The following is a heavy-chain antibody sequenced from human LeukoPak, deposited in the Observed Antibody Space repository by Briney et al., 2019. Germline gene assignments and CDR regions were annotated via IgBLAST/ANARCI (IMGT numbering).Heavy chain of an antibody. Sequence: PSETLSLTCAVSGGSISSGSYSWSWIRQPPGKGLEWIGYIYPRGSTYYNPSLKSRVTLSLDKSANQFSLNLSPVTAADTAVYYCARFSPRAMGNYLDFWGQGTLVTVSS. V-gene: IGHV4-30-2*01. J-gene: IGHJ4*02. CDR2: IYPRGST. CDR1: GGSISSGSYS. D-gene: IGHD7-27*01. CDR3: ARFSPRAMGNYLDF.